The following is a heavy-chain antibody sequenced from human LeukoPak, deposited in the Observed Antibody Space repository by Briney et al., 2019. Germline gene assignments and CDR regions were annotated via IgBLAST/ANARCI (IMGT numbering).Heavy chain of an antibody. CDR1: GFTFSSYA. D-gene: IGHD3-22*01. J-gene: IGHJ4*02. V-gene: IGHV3-23*01. Sequence: GGSLRLSCAASGFTFSSYAMSWVRQAPGKGLEWVSAISGSGGSTYYADSVKGRFTISRDNSKNTLYLQMNSLRAEDTAVYYCAKVIRTYYYDSSGYFDYWGQGTLVTVSS. CDR2: ISGSGGST. CDR3: AKVIRTYYYDSSGYFDY.